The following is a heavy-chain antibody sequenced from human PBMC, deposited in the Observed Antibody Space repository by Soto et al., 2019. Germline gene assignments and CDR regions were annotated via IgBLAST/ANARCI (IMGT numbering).Heavy chain of an antibody. CDR3: ARDPVSYWYDSSGYHDY. CDR1: GFTFSSYW. Sequence: GGSLRLSCAASGFTFSSYWMHWVRQAPGKGLVWVSRINSDGSSTSYADSVKGRFTISRDNAKNTLYLQMNSLRAEDTAVYYCARDPVSYWYDSSGYHDYWGQGTLVTVSS. D-gene: IGHD3-22*01. CDR2: INSDGSST. V-gene: IGHV3-74*01. J-gene: IGHJ4*02.